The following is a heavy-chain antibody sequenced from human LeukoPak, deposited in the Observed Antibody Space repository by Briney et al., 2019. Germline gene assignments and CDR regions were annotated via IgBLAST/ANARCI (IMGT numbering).Heavy chain of an antibody. V-gene: IGHV3-21*01. Sequence: GGSLRLSCAASGFTFSSYSMNWVRQAPGKGLEWVSSISSSSSYIYYADLVKGRFTISRDNAKNSLYLQMNSLRAEDTAVYYCAREAEQQLVRGPFDPWGQGTLVTVSS. CDR2: ISSSSSYI. CDR3: AREAEQQLVRGPFDP. CDR1: GFTFSSYS. J-gene: IGHJ5*02. D-gene: IGHD6-13*01.